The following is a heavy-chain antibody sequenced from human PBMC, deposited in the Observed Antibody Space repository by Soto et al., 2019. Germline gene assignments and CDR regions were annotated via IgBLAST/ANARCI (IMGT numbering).Heavy chain of an antibody. CDR2: INPNSGGT. CDR1: GYTFTDYY. J-gene: IGHJ6*02. Sequence: ASVKVCCNASGYTFTDYYMHWVRQAPGQGLEWMGWINPNSGGTNYAQKFQGRVTMTRVTSISTAYMELSSLRSDDTALYYCAKDPNIVVVPAATGGMDVWGQGTTVTVSS. D-gene: IGHD2-2*01. CDR3: AKDPNIVVVPAATGGMDV. V-gene: IGHV1-2*02.